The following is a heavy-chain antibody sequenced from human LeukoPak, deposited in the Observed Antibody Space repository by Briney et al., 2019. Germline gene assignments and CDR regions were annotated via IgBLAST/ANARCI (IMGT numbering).Heavy chain of an antibody. V-gene: IGHV4-59*01. CDR2: IYYSGST. J-gene: IGHJ4*02. CDR3: ARVGAPHIFYFDY. CDR1: GGSISSYY. Sequence: SETLSLTCTVSGGSISSYYWSWIRQPPGKGLEWIGYIYYSGSTNYNPSLKSRFTISVDTSKNQFSLKLSSVTAADTAVYYCARVGAPHIFYFDYWGQGTLVTVSS.